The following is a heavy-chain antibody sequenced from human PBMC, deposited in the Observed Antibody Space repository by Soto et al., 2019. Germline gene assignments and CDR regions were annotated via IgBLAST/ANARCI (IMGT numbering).Heavy chain of an antibody. Sequence: GGSLRLSCAASGFTFSSYSMNWVRQAPGKGLEWVSSISSSSSYIYYVDSVKGRFTISRDNAKNSLYLQMNSLRAEDTAVYYCAGAAAGTEWFDPWGQGTLVTVSS. CDR3: AGAAAGTEWFDP. V-gene: IGHV3-21*01. D-gene: IGHD6-13*01. CDR1: GFTFSSYS. J-gene: IGHJ5*02. CDR2: ISSSSSYI.